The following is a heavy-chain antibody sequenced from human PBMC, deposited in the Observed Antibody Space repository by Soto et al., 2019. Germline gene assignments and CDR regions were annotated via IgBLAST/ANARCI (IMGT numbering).Heavy chain of an antibody. V-gene: IGHV1-3*01. CDR3: ARGPGGPDGPGDY. D-gene: IGHD2-15*01. J-gene: IGHJ4*02. Sequence: QVQLVQSGAEVKKPGASVKVSCKASGYTFTSYAMHWVRQAPGQRLEGMGWISAGNGNTKYPQKLQGRVTITRDTAASTAYMELSSLRSEDTAVYYCARGPGGPDGPGDYWGQGTMVTVSS. CDR2: ISAGNGNT. CDR1: GYTFTSYA.